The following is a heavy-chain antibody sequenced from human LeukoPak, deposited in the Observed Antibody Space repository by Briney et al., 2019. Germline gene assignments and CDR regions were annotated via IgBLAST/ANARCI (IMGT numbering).Heavy chain of an antibody. CDR1: GYTFTGHY. Sequence: ASVKVSCKASGYTFTGHYMHWVRQAPGQGLEWMGWINPNSGVTNYGKKFQGRITMTRDTSISTAYMELNRLKSDDTAVYYCARDYDEQGVSYFEYWGLGTVVTVSS. CDR2: INPNSGVT. CDR3: ARDYDEQGVSYFEY. D-gene: IGHD5-12*01. V-gene: IGHV1-2*02. J-gene: IGHJ4*02.